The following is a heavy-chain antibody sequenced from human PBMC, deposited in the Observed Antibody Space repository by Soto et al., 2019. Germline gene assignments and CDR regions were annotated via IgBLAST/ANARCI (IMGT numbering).Heavy chain of an antibody. CDR2: ISGGGGST. V-gene: IGHV3-23*01. CDR3: AKGFIVVVTVLRPDDAFDV. J-gene: IGHJ3*01. CDR1: GFTFGNYA. D-gene: IGHD2-21*02. Sequence: DVQLLESGGGLVQPGGSLRLACAASGFTFGNYAINWVRLAPGKGLEWVSGISGGGGSTYYADSVKGRFTIFRDTSKNTVFLQMNSLSDADTAVYYCAKGFIVVVTVLRPDDAFDVWGQGTMVTVSS.